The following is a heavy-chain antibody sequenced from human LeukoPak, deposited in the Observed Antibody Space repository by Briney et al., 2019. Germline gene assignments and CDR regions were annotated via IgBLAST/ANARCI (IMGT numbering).Heavy chain of an antibody. CDR3: ARDYCSGGSCYVGY. J-gene: IGHJ4*02. Sequence: SETLSLTCTVSGGSISSYYWSWIRQPAGKGLEWIGRIYTSGSTNYNPSLKSQVTMSVDTSKNQFSLKLSSVTAADTAVYYCARDYCSGGSCYVGYWGQGTLVTVSS. V-gene: IGHV4-4*07. CDR2: IYTSGST. CDR1: GGSISSYY. D-gene: IGHD2-15*01.